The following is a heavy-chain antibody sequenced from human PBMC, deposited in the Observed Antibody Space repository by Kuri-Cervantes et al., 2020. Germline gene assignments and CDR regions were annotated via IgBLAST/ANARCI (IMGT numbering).Heavy chain of an antibody. D-gene: IGHD2-2*01. Sequence: ASVKVSCKASGYTFTSYDINWVRQATGQGLAWMGWMNPNSGNTDYAQKFQGRVTMTRDTSVSTAYMELSSLRSDDTAVYYCARLLRSTIVVVPATLPRAFDIWGQGTMVTVSS. V-gene: IGHV1-8*02. CDR1: GYTFTSYD. J-gene: IGHJ3*02. CDR2: MNPNSGNT. CDR3: ARLLRSTIVVVPATLPRAFDI.